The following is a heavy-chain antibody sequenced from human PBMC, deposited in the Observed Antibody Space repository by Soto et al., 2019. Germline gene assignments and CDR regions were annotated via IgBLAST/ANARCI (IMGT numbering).Heavy chain of an antibody. CDR3: LRLLMAGSAPPFDC. Sequence: QVQLVQSGAEVKKSGASVTVSCKAVGYTFSKYVMHWVRQAPGQRPEWMGWINGGNGNTKYSEKFQGRVTFTRDTSAITASMVPPSLRSEATAVYYCLRLLMAGSAPPFDCRGQGTLVTVS. J-gene: IGHJ4*02. CDR2: INGGNGNT. V-gene: IGHV1-3*01. CDR1: GYTFSKYV. D-gene: IGHD3-10*01.